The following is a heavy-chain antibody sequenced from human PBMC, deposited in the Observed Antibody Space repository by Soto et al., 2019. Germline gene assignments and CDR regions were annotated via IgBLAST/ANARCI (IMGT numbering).Heavy chain of an antibody. D-gene: IGHD1-26*01. CDR3: ARDAWGVGATIHYYGMDV. J-gene: IGHJ6*02. CDR2: ISAYNGNT. CDR1: GYTFTSYG. V-gene: IGHV1-18*01. Sequence: ASVKVSCKASGYTFTSYGISWVRQAPGQGLEWMGWISAYNGNTNYAQKLQGRVTMTTDTSTSTAYMELRSLRSDDTAVYYCARDAWGVGATIHYYGMDVWGQGTTVTAP.